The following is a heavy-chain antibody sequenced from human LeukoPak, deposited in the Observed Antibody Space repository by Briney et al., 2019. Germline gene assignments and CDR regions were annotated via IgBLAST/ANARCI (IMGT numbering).Heavy chain of an antibody. CDR2: ISYDGSNK. V-gene: IGHV3-30*18. J-gene: IGHJ4*03. CDR1: GFTFTTYA. Sequence: GGSLRLSCAASGFTFTTYAMHWVRQAPGKGLEWVAVISYDGSNKYYADSVKGRFTISRDNSKNTLYLQMNSLRAEDTAVYYWAKSSSGWYFDYWGQGTLVPVSS. CDR3: AKSSSGWYFDY. D-gene: IGHD6-19*01.